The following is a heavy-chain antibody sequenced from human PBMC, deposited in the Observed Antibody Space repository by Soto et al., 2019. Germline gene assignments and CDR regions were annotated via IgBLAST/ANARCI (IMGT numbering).Heavy chain of an antibody. V-gene: IGHV4-30-2*06. CDR3: ARDYYGMDV. CDR2: TYQSGSA. CDR1: GGSISSGGYS. Sequence: SETLSLTCTVSGGSISSGGYSWTWIRQSPGKGLEWIGYTYQSGSAYYNPSLKSRVTISVDRSKNQFSLNLASVTAADTAVYYCARDYYGMDVWGQGTTVTVSS. J-gene: IGHJ6*02.